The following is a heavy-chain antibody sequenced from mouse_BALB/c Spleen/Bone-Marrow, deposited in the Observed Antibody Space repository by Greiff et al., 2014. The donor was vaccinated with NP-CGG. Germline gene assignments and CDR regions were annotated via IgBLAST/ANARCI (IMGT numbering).Heavy chain of an antibody. CDR2: VNPYNGGT. CDR3: ARPPYYGNYVDY. D-gene: IGHD2-10*01. V-gene: IGHV1-19*01. J-gene: IGHJ2*01. Sequence: VHVKQSGPELVKPGASVKMSCKASGYTFTDYYMDWVKQSHGESFEWIGRVNPYNGGTSYNQKFKGKATLTVDKSSSTAYMELNGLTPEDSAVYYCARPPYYGNYVDYWGQGTTLTVSS. CDR1: GYTFTDYY.